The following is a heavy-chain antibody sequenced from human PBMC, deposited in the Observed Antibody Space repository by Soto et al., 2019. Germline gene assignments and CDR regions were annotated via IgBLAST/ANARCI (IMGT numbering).Heavy chain of an antibody. D-gene: IGHD6-13*01. J-gene: IGHJ4*02. V-gene: IGHV1-69*01. Sequence: QVQLVQSGAEVKTPGSSVKVSCKASGGTFSSYAISWVRRAPGQGLEWMGGIIPIFGTANYAQKCQGRVTITADESTSTAYRELSSLRAEDTAVYYCARDSSSWYDYWGQGTLVTVSS. CDR2: IIPIFGTA. CDR1: GGTFSSYA. CDR3: ARDSSSWYDY.